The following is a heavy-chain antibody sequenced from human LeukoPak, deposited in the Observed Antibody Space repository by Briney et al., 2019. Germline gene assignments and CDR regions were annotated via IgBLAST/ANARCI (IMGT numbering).Heavy chain of an antibody. V-gene: IGHV3-9*03. CDR3: AKDYGYSSSWYDY. D-gene: IGHD6-13*01. CDR2: ISWNSASV. CDR1: GFTFDDYG. Sequence: GGSLRLSCEASGFTFDDYGMHWVRQAPGKGLEWVSTISWNSASVGYVDSVKGRFTISRDNAKKTLYLQMNSLRPEDMALYYCAKDYGYSSSWYDYWGQGTLVTVSS. J-gene: IGHJ4*02.